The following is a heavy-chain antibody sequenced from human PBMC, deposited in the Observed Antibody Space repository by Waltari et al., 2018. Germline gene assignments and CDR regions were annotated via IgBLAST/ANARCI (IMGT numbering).Heavy chain of an antibody. D-gene: IGHD2-15*01. CDR3: HLLGRNTILDGGTPSYYVYMDV. J-gene: IGHJ6*03. CDR2: ADSRGSQK. Sequence: QVQVVQSGAEAMKPGASVKVSCKVHEYTLSGVSIHWVRQVRGKGFEWIGRADSRGSQKSSARRFLGRGTNTDDTYTITDDRELSSLRTEKTAVYYCHLLGRNTILDGGTPSYYVYMDVWVGGTSVTVSS. CDR1: EYTLSGVS. V-gene: IGHV1-24*01.